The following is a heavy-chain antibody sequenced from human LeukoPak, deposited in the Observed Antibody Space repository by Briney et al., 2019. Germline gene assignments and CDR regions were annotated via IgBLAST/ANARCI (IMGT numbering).Heavy chain of an antibody. CDR3: ARDNRHFVVNWFDP. CDR2: INHSGST. Sequence: PSETLSLTCAVYGGSFSGYYWSWIRQPPGKGLEWIGEINHSGSTNYNPSLKSRVTISVDTSKNQFSLKLSSVTAADTAVYYCARDNRHFVVNWFDPWGQGTLVTVSS. V-gene: IGHV4-34*01. J-gene: IGHJ5*02. D-gene: IGHD2-21*01. CDR1: GGSFSGYY.